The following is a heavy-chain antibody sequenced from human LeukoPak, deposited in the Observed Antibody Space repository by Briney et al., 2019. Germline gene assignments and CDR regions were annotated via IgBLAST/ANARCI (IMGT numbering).Heavy chain of an antibody. J-gene: IGHJ4*02. V-gene: IGHV4-39*01. Sequence: SETLSLTCTVSGGSISSSSYYWGWIRQPPGKGLEWIGSIYYSGSTYYNPSLKSRVTISVDTSKNQFSLKLSSVTAADTAVYYCTRPYYGDYMNGDYWGQGTLVTVSS. CDR3: TRPYYGDYMNGDY. D-gene: IGHD4-17*01. CDR2: IYYSGST. CDR1: GGSISSSSYY.